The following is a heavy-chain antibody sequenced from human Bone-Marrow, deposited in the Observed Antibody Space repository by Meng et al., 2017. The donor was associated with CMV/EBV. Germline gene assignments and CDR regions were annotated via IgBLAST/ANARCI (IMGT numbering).Heavy chain of an antibody. J-gene: IGHJ3*02. V-gene: IGHV1-2*02. CDR1: GYTFTGYY. CDR2: INPNSGGT. CDR3: ARIGTYCSSTSCYTFDI. Sequence: SVMVSCKASGYTFTGYYMHWVRQAPGQGLEWMGWINPNSGGTNYAQKVQGRVTMTRDTSISTAYMELSRLRSDDTAVYYCARIGTYCSSTSCYTFDIWGQGTMVTVSS. D-gene: IGHD2-2*02.